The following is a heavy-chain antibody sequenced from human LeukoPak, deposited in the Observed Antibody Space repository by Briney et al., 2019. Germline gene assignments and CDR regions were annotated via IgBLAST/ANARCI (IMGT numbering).Heavy chain of an antibody. CDR3: ARIGNNPRITIFGVAHLDYYYYGMDV. J-gene: IGHJ6*02. Sequence: GGSLRLSCAASGLTFSSHWMHWVRQAPGKGLVWVSHITNDGSSTTYADSVKGRFTISRDSAKNMLYLQVSSLRAEDTAVYYCARIGNNPRITIFGVAHLDYYYYGMDVWGQGTTVTVSS. CDR2: ITNDGSST. CDR1: GLTFSSHW. V-gene: IGHV3-74*01. D-gene: IGHD3-3*01.